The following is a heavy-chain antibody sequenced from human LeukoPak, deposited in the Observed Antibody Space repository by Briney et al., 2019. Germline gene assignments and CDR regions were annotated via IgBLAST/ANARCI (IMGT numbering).Heavy chain of an antibody. Sequence: GGSLRLSCAASGFTFSSYSMSWVRQAPGKGLEWVSAISGSGGSTYYADSVKGRFTISRDNSKNTLYLQMNSLRAEDTAVYYCAKGGGYYDSSGYRAFDYWGQGTLVTVSS. CDR1: GFTFSSYS. V-gene: IGHV3-23*01. CDR3: AKGGGYYDSSGYRAFDY. D-gene: IGHD3-22*01. J-gene: IGHJ4*02. CDR2: ISGSGGST.